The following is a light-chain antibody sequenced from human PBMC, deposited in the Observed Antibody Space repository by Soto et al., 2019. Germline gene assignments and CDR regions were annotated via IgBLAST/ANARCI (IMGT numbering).Light chain of an antibody. Sequence: EIVMTQSPATLSVSPGERATVSCRASQSVYSNLAWYQQRPGQAPRLLIYGASSRVTGIPDRFSASGTGTDFTLTISRLEPEDFAVYYCQQYSASPRTFGQGTKVDIK. CDR2: GAS. V-gene: IGKV3D-15*01. J-gene: IGKJ1*01. CDR1: QSVYSN. CDR3: QQYSASPRT.